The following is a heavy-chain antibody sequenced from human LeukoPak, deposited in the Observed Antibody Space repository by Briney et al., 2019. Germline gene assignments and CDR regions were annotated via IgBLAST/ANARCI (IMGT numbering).Heavy chain of an antibody. CDR1: GYTFTSYA. CDR2: INAGNGNT. Sequence: ASVKVSCKASGYTFTSYAMHWVRQAPGQRLEWMGWINAGNGNTKYSQKFQGRVTITRDTSACTAYMELSSLRSEDTAVYYCARAPLSSSWYQVSNWFDPWGQGTLVTVSS. CDR3: ARAPLSSSWYQVSNWFDP. J-gene: IGHJ5*02. D-gene: IGHD6-13*01. V-gene: IGHV1-3*01.